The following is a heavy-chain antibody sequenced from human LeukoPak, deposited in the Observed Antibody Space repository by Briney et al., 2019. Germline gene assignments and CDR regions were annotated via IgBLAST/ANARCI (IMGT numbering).Heavy chain of an antibody. J-gene: IGHJ4*02. D-gene: IGHD1-26*01. V-gene: IGHV3-48*03. Sequence: GGSLRLSCAASGFTFSSYEMNWVRQAPGKGLEWVSYISSSGSTIYYADSVRGRFTIFRDNAKNSLYLQMNSLRAEDTAVYYCARSPYIGWGSYHFDYWGQGTLVTASS. CDR3: ARSPYIGWGSYHFDY. CDR1: GFTFSSYE. CDR2: ISSSGSTI.